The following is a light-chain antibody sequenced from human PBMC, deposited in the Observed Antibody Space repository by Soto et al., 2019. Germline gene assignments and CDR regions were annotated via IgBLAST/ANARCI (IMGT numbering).Light chain of an antibody. Sequence: QSALTQPASVSGSPGQSITISCTGTSSDVGGYNYVSWYQQHPGKAPKLMIYEVSNRPSGVSNRFSGSKSGNTASLTISGLQAEDEADHYCSSYTSSSTLEWVFGGGTKLTVL. CDR2: EVS. CDR3: SSYTSSSTLEWV. V-gene: IGLV2-14*01. CDR1: SSDVGGYNY. J-gene: IGLJ3*02.